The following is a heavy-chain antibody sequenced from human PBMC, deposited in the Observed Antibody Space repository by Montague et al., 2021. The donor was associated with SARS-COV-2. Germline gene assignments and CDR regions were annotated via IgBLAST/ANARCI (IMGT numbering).Heavy chain of an antibody. V-gene: IGHV4-59*08. CDR3: ARRALGYCSSTSCETASDI. J-gene: IGHJ3*02. CDR2: IYYSGST. D-gene: IGHD2-2*03. Sequence: SETLSLTCTVSGGSISSYYWSWIRQPPGKGLEWIGYIYYSGSTNXXPSLKSRVTISVDTSKNQFSLKLSSVTAADTAVYYCARRALGYCSSTSCETASDIWGQGTMVTVSS. CDR1: GGSISSYY.